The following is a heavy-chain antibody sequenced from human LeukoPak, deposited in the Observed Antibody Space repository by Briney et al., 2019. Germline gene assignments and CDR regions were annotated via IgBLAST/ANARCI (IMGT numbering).Heavy chain of an antibody. CDR1: GYTFTSYY. D-gene: IGHD3-10*01. V-gene: IGHV1-46*01. CDR2: ITPSGGGT. CDR3: ARGVYPPYYYGSGSYSRGPEYFQH. J-gene: IGHJ1*01. Sequence: GASVKVSCKASGYTFTSYYMHWVRQAPGQGLNWMGIITPSGGGTSYAQKFQGRVTMTRDTSTSTVYMELSSLRSEDTAVYYCARGVYPPYYYGSGSYSRGPEYFQHWGQGTLVTVSS.